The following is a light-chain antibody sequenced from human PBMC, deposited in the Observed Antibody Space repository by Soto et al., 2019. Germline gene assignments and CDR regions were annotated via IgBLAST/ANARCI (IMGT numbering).Light chain of an antibody. CDR1: EDISYW. Sequence: DIQMTQTPSSVSASVGDRVTITCRASEDISYWVAWYQQKPGKAPKLLIHAASSLHSGVPSRFSGSGSGTDFTLTITRQQPEDFATYYCQQANSFPYTFGQGTKVDMK. V-gene: IGKV1D-12*01. J-gene: IGKJ2*01. CDR2: AAS. CDR3: QQANSFPYT.